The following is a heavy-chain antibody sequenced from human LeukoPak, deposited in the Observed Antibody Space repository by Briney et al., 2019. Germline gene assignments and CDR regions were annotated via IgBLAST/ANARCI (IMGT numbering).Heavy chain of an antibody. V-gene: IGHV3-23*01. CDR1: GFTFSSYS. D-gene: IGHD3-10*01. CDR2: IGGRDGGT. Sequence: PGGSLRLSCAASGFTFSSYSMNWVRQAPGKGLEWVSAIGGRDGGTYYADSVKGRFTISRDNSKNTLYVQMNSLRAEDTAVYYCAKGHYYGSGSLDYWGQGTLVTVSS. CDR3: AKGHYYGSGSLDY. J-gene: IGHJ4*02.